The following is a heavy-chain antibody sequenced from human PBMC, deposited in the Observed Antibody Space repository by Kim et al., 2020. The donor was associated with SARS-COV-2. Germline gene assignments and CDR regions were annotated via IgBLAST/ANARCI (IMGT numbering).Heavy chain of an antibody. Sequence: ESVKGRYTISRDNSKNTRYLQRNSLKAEDTAVYYCAKDPYYDFWSGYYFDYWGQGTLVTVSS. D-gene: IGHD3-3*01. J-gene: IGHJ4*02. V-gene: IGHV3-23*01. CDR3: AKDPYYDFWSGYYFDY.